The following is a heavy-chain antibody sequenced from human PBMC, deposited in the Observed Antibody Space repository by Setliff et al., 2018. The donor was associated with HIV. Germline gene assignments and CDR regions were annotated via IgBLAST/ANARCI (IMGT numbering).Heavy chain of an antibody. J-gene: IGHJ4*02. D-gene: IGHD4-17*01. CDR1: GGSISRYY. Sequence: PSETLSLTCTVSGGSISRYYWSWIRQPAGKRLEWIGRIYTSGTTNYNASLKSRVTMSVVMSKNQFSLKVNSVTAADTAVYYCARDSPLDYGDYYFDYWGRGTLVTVSS. V-gene: IGHV4-4*07. CDR3: ARDSPLDYGDYYFDY. CDR2: IYTSGTT.